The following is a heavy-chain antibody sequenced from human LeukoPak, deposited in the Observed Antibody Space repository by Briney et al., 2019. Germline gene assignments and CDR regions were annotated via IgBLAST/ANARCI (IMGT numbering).Heavy chain of an antibody. CDR3: AKDSHPGSGSYYKGNFDY. Sequence: GGSLRLSCAASGFTFSSYWMTWVRQAPGKGLEWVANIKQDGSEKYYADSVKGRFTISRDNAENSLYLQMNSLRAEDTALYYCAKDSHPGSGSYYKGNFDYWGQGTLVTVSS. V-gene: IGHV3-7*03. D-gene: IGHD3-10*01. J-gene: IGHJ4*02. CDR2: IKQDGSEK. CDR1: GFTFSSYW.